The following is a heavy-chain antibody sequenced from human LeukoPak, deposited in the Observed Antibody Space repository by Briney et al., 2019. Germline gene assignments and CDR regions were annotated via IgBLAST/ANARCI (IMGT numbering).Heavy chain of an antibody. CDR2: IIPIFGTA. CDR3: ARVIFYCSSTSCPMDV. CDR1: GGTFSSYA. D-gene: IGHD2-2*01. V-gene: IGHV1-69*01. Sequence: SVKVSCKASGGTFSSYAISWVRQAPGQGLEWMGGIIPIFGTANHAQKFQGRVTITADESTSTAYMELSSLRSEDTAVYYCARVIFYCSSTSCPMDVWGQGTTVTVSS. J-gene: IGHJ6*02.